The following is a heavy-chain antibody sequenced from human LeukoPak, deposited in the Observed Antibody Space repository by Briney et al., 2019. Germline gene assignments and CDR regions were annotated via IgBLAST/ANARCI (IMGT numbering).Heavy chain of an antibody. CDR3: ARRSLDGFDI. J-gene: IGHJ3*02. V-gene: IGHV1-69*04. CDR1: GYTFTSFG. CDR2: IIPIIGTT. Sequence: SVKVSCKASGYTFTSFGISWVRQAPGQGLEWMGRIIPIIGTTNYSQKFQGRVTITADKSTSTAYMELSSLKSEDTAVYYCARRSLDGFDIWGQGTMVTVSS.